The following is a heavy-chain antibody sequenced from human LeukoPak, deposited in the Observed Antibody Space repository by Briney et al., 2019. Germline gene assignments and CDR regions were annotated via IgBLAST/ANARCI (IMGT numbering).Heavy chain of an antibody. CDR3: ASHYGSGSSSWLDP. CDR2: ISGSGDST. Sequence: GGSLRLSCAASGFTFSNYGMSWVRQAPGRGWEWVSAISGSGDSTYYADSVKGRFTISRDNSKNTLYLQMNSLRAEDTAVYYCASHYGSGSSSWLDPWGQGTLVTVSS. V-gene: IGHV3-23*01. J-gene: IGHJ5*02. CDR1: GFTFSNYG. D-gene: IGHD3-10*01.